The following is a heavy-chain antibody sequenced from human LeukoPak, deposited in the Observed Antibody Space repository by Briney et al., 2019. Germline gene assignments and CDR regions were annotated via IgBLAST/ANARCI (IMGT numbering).Heavy chain of an antibody. J-gene: IGHJ6*02. Sequence: ASVKVSCKASDYTFTSYGISWVRQAPGQGLEWMGGIIPIFGTANYAQKFQGRVTITADESTSTAYMELSSLRSEDTAVYYCARDHCSSTSCYADYYYGMDVWGQGTTVTVSS. D-gene: IGHD2-2*01. CDR2: IIPIFGTA. V-gene: IGHV1-69*13. CDR1: DYTFTSYG. CDR3: ARDHCSSTSCYADYYYGMDV.